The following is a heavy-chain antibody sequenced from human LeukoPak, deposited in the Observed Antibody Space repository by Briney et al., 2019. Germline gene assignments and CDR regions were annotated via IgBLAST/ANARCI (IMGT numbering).Heavy chain of an antibody. CDR3: AKADSGTYYGLGDYFDY. D-gene: IGHD1-26*01. Sequence: GGSLRLSCAVSGFTVSSNYMSWVRQAPGKGLEWVSVIYRGGGTAYADSVKGRFTISRDNSKNTVYLQMNSLRAEDTAVYYCAKADSGTYYGLGDYFDYWGQGTLVTVSS. V-gene: IGHV3-66*01. CDR1: GFTVSSNY. CDR2: IYRGGGT. J-gene: IGHJ4*02.